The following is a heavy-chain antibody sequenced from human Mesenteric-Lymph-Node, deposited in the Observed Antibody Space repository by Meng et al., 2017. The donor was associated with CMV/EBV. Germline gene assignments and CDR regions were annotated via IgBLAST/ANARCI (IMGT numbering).Heavy chain of an antibody. J-gene: IGHJ5*02. V-gene: IGHV4-39*01. CDR1: GCTSTTGEY. Sequence: GCTSTTGEYRGWIRKPPGKGLEWIRKIYNSRSTYYNPSVKSRVKLSVDASKNQFSLKLSSVTAADTAIYYCASCSGSLVKYNWFDPWGQGTLVTVSS. D-gene: IGHD3-10*02. CDR2: IYNSRST. CDR3: ASCSGSLVKYNWFDP.